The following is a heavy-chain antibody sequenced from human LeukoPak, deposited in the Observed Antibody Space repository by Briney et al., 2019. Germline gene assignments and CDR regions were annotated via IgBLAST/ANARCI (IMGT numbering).Heavy chain of an antibody. CDR3: ARDTTVTSGASAY. D-gene: IGHD4-17*01. CDR2: IYYSGST. Sequence: PSETLSLTCTDSGGSISSGSYYWSWIRQPPGKGLEWIGYIYYSGSTNYNPSLKSRVTISVDTSKNQFSLKLSSVTAADTAVYYCARDTTVTSGASAYWGQGTLVTVSS. J-gene: IGHJ4*02. CDR1: GGSISSGSYY. V-gene: IGHV4-61*01.